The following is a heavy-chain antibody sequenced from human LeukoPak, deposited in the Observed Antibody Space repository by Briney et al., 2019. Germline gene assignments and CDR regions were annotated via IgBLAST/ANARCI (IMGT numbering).Heavy chain of an antibody. CDR3: ARDRGNSGSYLNAFDI. J-gene: IGHJ3*02. Sequence: GASVKVSCKASGYTFTAYYMHWVRQAPGQGLEWMGWINPNSGGTNYAQKFQGRVTMTRDTSSSTAYMELSRLRSDDTAVYYCARDRGNSGSYLNAFDIWGQGTMVTVSS. D-gene: IGHD1-26*01. CDR1: GYTFTAYY. CDR2: INPNSGGT. V-gene: IGHV1-2*02.